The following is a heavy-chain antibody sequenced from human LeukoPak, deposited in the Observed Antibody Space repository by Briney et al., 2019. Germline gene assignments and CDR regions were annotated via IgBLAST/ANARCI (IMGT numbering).Heavy chain of an antibody. V-gene: IGHV3-9*01. CDR3: ARLLDSSSWVYYYYGMDV. Sequence: GGSLRLSCAASGFTFDDYAMHWVRQAPGKGLEWVSGISWNSGSIGYADSVKGRFTISRDNAKNSLYLQMNSLRAEDTALYYCARLLDSSSWVYYYYGMDVWGQGTTVTVSS. CDR2: ISWNSGSI. CDR1: GFTFDDYA. J-gene: IGHJ6*02. D-gene: IGHD6-13*01.